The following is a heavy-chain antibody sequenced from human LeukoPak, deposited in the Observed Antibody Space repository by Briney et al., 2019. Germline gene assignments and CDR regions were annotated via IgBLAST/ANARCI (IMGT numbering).Heavy chain of an antibody. Sequence: GGSLRLSCAASGFTFSSYGMHWVRQAPGKGLEWVAFIRYDGSNKHYADSVKGRFPSSRDNSKKTMNLQMNSLRAEDTAVYYCAKDPLTMIVVVTFFDYWGQGTLVTVSS. D-gene: IGHD3-22*01. J-gene: IGHJ4*02. V-gene: IGHV3-30*02. CDR1: GFTFSSYG. CDR2: IRYDGSNK. CDR3: AKDPLTMIVVVTFFDY.